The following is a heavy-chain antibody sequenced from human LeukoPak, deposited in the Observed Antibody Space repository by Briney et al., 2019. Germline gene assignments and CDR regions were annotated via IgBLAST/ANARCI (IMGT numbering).Heavy chain of an antibody. V-gene: IGHV3-66*01. CDR3: ARDRQSSGWYENGVY. J-gene: IGHJ4*02. Sequence: GGSLRLSCAASEFIVNINYIYWVRQAPGKGLEWVSSIYSDGRTYYADSVKGRFTISRDNAKNSLYLQMNSLRAEDTAVYYCARDRQSSGWYENGVYWGQGTLVTVSS. CDR2: IYSDGRT. D-gene: IGHD6-19*01. CDR1: EFIVNINY.